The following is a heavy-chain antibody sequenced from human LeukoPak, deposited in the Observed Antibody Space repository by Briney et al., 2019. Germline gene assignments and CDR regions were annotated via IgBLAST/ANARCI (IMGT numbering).Heavy chain of an antibody. Sequence: GGSLRLSCAASGFTFSSYAMSWVRQAPGKGQKWVSAISGSCGSTYYADSVKGRFTISRDNSKNTLYLQMNSLRAEDTAVYYCANPPPLVGYCSGGSCYSWDYWGQGTLVTASS. V-gene: IGHV3-23*01. CDR3: ANPPPLVGYCSGGSCYSWDY. J-gene: IGHJ4*02. D-gene: IGHD2-15*01. CDR1: GFTFSSYA. CDR2: ISGSCGST.